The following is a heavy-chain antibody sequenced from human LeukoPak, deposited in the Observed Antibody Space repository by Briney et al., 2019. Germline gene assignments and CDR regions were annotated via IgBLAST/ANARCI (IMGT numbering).Heavy chain of an antibody. D-gene: IGHD4-23*01. V-gene: IGHV4-4*07. CDR2: VYTSGNT. J-gene: IGHJ4*02. CDR3: LYGGNSGDWVY. CDR1: GGSITGYY. Sequence: SETLSLTCTVSGGSITGYYWIWIRQPAGKGLEWIGRVYTSGNTNYNPSLKSRVTMSVDKSKNQFSLNLNSVTAADTAVYYCLYGGNSGDWVYWGQGTLVTVSS.